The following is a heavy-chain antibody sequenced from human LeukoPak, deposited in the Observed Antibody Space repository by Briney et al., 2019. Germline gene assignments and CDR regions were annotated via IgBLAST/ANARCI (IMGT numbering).Heavy chain of an antibody. CDR1: GFPFSAYW. V-gene: IGHV3-74*01. J-gene: IGHJ5*02. CDR3: ARGYSSRLYNWLDP. D-gene: IGHD6-13*01. Sequence: GGSLRLSCAASGFPFSAYWVHWVSQAPGKGLVWVSRISYDGGDPSYADSVKGRFTISRDNAKNALYLQMNSLTAEDTAVYYCARGYSSRLYNWLDPWGQGTLVTVSS. CDR2: ISYDGGDP.